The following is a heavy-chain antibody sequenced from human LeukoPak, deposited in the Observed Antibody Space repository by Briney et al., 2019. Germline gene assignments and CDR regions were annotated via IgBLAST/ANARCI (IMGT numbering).Heavy chain of an antibody. Sequence: GASVKVSCKASGYTFTSYAMHWVRQAPGQRLEWMGWINAGNGNTKYSQKFQGSVTITRDTSASTAYMELSSLRSEDTAVYYCARDRYGDYAIFDYWGQGTLVTVSS. V-gene: IGHV1-3*01. CDR2: INAGNGNT. D-gene: IGHD4-17*01. CDR1: GYTFTSYA. J-gene: IGHJ4*02. CDR3: ARDRYGDYAIFDY.